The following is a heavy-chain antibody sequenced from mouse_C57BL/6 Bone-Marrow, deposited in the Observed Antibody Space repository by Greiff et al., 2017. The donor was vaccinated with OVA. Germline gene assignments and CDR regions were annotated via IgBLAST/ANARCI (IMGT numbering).Heavy chain of an antibody. CDR1: GFTIKNTY. Sequence: VQLQQSVAELVRPGASVKLSCTASGFTIKNTYMHWVKQRPEQGLEWIGRIDPANGNTKYAPQFPGKAPITADTSSNTAYLQLSSLTSEDTAIYYCAYYYGSSYYAMDYWGQGTSVTVSS. V-gene: IGHV14-3*01. D-gene: IGHD1-1*01. CDR3: AYYYGSSYYAMDY. J-gene: IGHJ4*01. CDR2: IDPANGNT.